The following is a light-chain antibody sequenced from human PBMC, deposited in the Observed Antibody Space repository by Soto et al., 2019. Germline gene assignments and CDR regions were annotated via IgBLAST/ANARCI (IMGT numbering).Light chain of an antibody. Sequence: QSALTQPPSASGSPGQSVTISCTGTSSDVGGYNYVSWYPQHPGKVPKLMIYEVSRRPSGVPDRFSGSKSGNTASLTVSGLQAEDEADYYCCSYAGINNYLVFGGGTKVTVL. CDR1: SSDVGGYNY. CDR3: CSYAGINNYLV. CDR2: EVS. V-gene: IGLV2-8*01. J-gene: IGLJ2*01.